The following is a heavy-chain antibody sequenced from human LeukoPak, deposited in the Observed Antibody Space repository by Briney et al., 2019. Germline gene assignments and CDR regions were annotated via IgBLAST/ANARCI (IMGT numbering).Heavy chain of an antibody. J-gene: IGHJ6*02. Sequence: GGSLRLSCAASGFTFSSYSMNWVRQAPGKGLEWVSSISSSSYIYYADSVKGRFTISRDNAKNSLYLQMNSLRAEDTAVYYCARDGYDFWSGYYYYYYGVDVWGQGTTVTVSS. D-gene: IGHD3-3*01. CDR3: ARDGYDFWSGYYYYYYGVDV. V-gene: IGHV3-21*01. CDR1: GFTFSSYS. CDR2: ISSSSYI.